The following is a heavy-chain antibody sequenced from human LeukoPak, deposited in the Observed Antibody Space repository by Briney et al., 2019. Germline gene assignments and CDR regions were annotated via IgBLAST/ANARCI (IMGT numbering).Heavy chain of an antibody. CDR3: ARGYDYPRSRYYYYYGMDV. CDR2: INHSGST. V-gene: IGHV4-34*01. J-gene: IGHJ6*02. CDR1: GGSFSGYY. D-gene: IGHD5-12*01. Sequence: NPSETLSLTCALYGGSFSGYYWSWIRQPPGKGLEWIGEINHSGSTNYNPSLKSRVTISVDTSKNQFSLKLSSVTATDTAVYYCARGYDYPRSRYYYYYGMDVWGQGTTVTVSS.